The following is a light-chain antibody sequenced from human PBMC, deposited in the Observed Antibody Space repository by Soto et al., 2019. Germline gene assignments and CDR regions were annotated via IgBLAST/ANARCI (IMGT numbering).Light chain of an antibody. CDR1: QSVSSSY. Sequence: EIVMTQSAATLSVSPGERATLSCRAIQSVSSSYLAWYQQKPGQTPRVLIYGASTRAIGIPARFSGSGFGTEFTLTISSLQSEDFVVYYCQQYSNWPLLSFGGGTKVDIK. V-gene: IGKV3-15*01. J-gene: IGKJ4*01. CDR3: QQYSNWPLLS. CDR2: GAS.